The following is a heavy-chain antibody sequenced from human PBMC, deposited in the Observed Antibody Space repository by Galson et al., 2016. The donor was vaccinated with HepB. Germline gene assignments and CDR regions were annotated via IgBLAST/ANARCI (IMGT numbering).Heavy chain of an antibody. CDR1: GFSLTTTGMR. D-gene: IGHD1-26*01. CDR2: IDWDDDK. Sequence: ALVKPTQTLTLTCTFSGFSLTTTGMRVSWVRQPPGKALEWLARIDWDDDKYYSTSLKTRLTISKDTSKNQVVLTMTNMDPVDTATYYCVRMVPSAVGYDYWGQGTLVTVSS. J-gene: IGHJ4*02. V-gene: IGHV2-70*04. CDR3: VRMVPSAVGYDY.